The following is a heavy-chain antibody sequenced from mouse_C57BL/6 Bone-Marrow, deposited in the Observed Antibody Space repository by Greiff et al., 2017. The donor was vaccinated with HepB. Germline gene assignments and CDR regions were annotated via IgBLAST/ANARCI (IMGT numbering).Heavy chain of an antibody. CDR2: IHPSDSDT. J-gene: IGHJ3*01. CDR3: AISVGFAY. Sequence: VQLQQSGAELVKPGASVKVSCKASGYTFTSYWMHWVKQRPGQGLEWIGSIHPSDSDTNYNQKFKGKATLTVDKSSSTAYMQLSSLTSEDSAVYDCAISVGFAYEDRGTRVTVTA. V-gene: IGHV1-74*01. CDR1: GYTFTSYW.